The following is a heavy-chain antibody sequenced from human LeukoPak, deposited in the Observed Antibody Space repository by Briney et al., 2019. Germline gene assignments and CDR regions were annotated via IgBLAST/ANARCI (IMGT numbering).Heavy chain of an antibody. CDR2: TSYDGGNT. CDR1: GFIFSAYG. CDR3: AKDSSSGSSYYFYGMDV. D-gene: IGHD3-10*01. Sequence: GRSLRLSCAASGFIFSAYGMHWVRQAPGKGLEWLAVTSYDGGNTYYAASVKGRFTISRDNSNNTLDLQMNSLRAEDTAVYYCAKDSSSGSSYYFYGMDVWGQGTTVIVSS. V-gene: IGHV3-30*18. J-gene: IGHJ6*02.